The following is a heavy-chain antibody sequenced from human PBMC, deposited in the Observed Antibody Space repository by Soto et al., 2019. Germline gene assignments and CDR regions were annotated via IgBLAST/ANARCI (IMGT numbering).Heavy chain of an antibody. CDR1: GGSISSGDYY. J-gene: IGHJ4*02. D-gene: IGHD6-19*01. CDR3: ARGVAVAHTIYYLDY. CDR2: IYYSGST. V-gene: IGHV4-30-4*01. Sequence: SETLSLTCTVSGGSISSGDYYWSWIRQPPGKGLEWIGYIYYSGSTYYNPSLKSRVTISVDTSKNQFSLKLSSVTAADTAVYYCARGVAVAHTIYYLDYWGQGTLVTVS.